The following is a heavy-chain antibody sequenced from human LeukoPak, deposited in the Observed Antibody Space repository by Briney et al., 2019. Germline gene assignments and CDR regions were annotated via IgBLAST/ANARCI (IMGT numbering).Heavy chain of an antibody. CDR1: GFTFSSYT. V-gene: IGHV3-21*01. D-gene: IGHD5-12*01. CDR3: ASRSDYFDY. J-gene: IGHJ4*02. CDR2: ITSSSSYI. Sequence: WGSLRLSCAASGFTFSSYTMNWVRKAPGKGLEWVSSITSSSSYIYYADSVKGRFTISRDNAKNSLYLQMNSLRAEDTAVYYCASRSDYFDYWGQGTLVTVSS.